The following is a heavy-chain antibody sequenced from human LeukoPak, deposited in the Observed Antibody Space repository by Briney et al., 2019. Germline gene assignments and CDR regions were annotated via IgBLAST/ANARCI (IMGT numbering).Heavy chain of an antibody. CDR1: GYTFTSYG. D-gene: IGHD4-17*01. CDR3: ASLDGDQDYYYYGMDV. Sequence: ASVKVSCKASGYTFTSYGISWVRQAPGQGLEWMGWISAYNGNTNYAQKLQGRVTMTTDTSTSTAYMELRSLRSDDTAVYYCASLDGDQDYYYYGMDVRGQGTTVTVSS. J-gene: IGHJ6*02. CDR2: ISAYNGNT. V-gene: IGHV1-18*01.